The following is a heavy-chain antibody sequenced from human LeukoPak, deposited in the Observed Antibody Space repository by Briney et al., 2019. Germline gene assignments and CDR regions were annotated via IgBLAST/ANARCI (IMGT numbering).Heavy chain of an antibody. V-gene: IGHV3-7*01. CDR3: ARDGATFSGYDWYYYMDV. CDR1: GFTFSDYY. Sequence: GGSLRLSCAASGFTFSDYYMSWVRQAPGKGLEWVANIKQDGSEKYYVDSVKGRFTISRDNAKNSLYLQMNSLRAEDTAVYYCARDGATFSGYDWYYYMDVWGKGTTVTVSS. J-gene: IGHJ6*03. D-gene: IGHD5-12*01. CDR2: IKQDGSEK.